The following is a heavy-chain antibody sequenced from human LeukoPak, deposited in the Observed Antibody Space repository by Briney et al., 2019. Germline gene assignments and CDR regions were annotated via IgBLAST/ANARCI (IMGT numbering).Heavy chain of an antibody. D-gene: IGHD3-22*01. J-gene: IGHJ3*02. CDR1: GGTFSSYA. Sequence: SVTVSCKASGGTFSSYAISWVRQAPGQGLEWMGGIIPIFGTANYGQTFQGRVTITADESTSTAYMELSSLRSGDTAGYYCARAGITMIVKETLHAFDIWGQGTMVTVSS. V-gene: IGHV1-69*01. CDR2: IIPIFGTA. CDR3: ARAGITMIVKETLHAFDI.